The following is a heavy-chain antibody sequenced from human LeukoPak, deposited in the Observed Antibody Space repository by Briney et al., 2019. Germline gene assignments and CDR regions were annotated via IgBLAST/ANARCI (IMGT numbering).Heavy chain of an antibody. CDR1: GFTFSSYW. Sequence: PGGSLRLSCAASGFTFSSYWMSWVRQAPGKGLEWVANIKQDGSEKYYVDSVKGRFTISRDNAKNSLYLQMDSLRAEDTAVYYCARLYYDFWSGHIGLDYWGQGTLVTVSS. V-gene: IGHV3-7*01. CDR2: IKQDGSEK. J-gene: IGHJ4*02. CDR3: ARLYYDFWSGHIGLDY. D-gene: IGHD3-3*01.